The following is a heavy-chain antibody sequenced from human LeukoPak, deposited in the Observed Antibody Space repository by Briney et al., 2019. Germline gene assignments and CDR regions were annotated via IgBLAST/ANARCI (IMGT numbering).Heavy chain of an antibody. CDR3: ARDRPRGYSYGYVSWFDP. J-gene: IGHJ5*02. CDR2: INWNGGST. Sequence: GGSLRLSCAASGFTFDDYGMSWVRQAPGKGLEWVSGINWNGGSTGYADSVKGRFTISRDNAKNSLYLQMNSLRAEDTALYHCARDRPRGYSYGYVSWFDPWAREPWSPSPQ. CDR1: GFTFDDYG. V-gene: IGHV3-20*01. D-gene: IGHD5-18*01.